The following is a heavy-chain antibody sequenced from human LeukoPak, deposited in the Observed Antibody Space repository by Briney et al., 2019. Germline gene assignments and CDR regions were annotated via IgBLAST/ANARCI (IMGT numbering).Heavy chain of an antibody. CDR1: DFSVSKNY. CDR3: ARDLWLAAFDI. V-gene: IGHV3-53*01. Sequence: GGSLRLSCAASDFSVSKNYMSWVRQAPGKGLEWVSILYSGGSTYYADSVKGRFTISRDNSKNTLYLQMNSLRAEDTAVYYCARDLWLAAFDIWGQGTMVTVSS. J-gene: IGHJ3*02. CDR2: LYSGGST. D-gene: IGHD2-21*01.